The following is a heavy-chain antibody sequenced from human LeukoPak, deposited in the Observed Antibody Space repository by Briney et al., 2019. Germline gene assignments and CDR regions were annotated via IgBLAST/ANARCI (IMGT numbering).Heavy chain of an antibody. Sequence: PSETLSLTCTVSGGSISTYYWSWIRQPPGKGLEWIGYIYYSGSANYNPSLKSRVTISVDTSKNQFSLKLSSVTAADTAVYYCARGGIAVAEGIYNWFDPWGQGTLVTVSS. CDR1: GGSISTYY. J-gene: IGHJ5*02. CDR2: IYYSGSA. D-gene: IGHD6-19*01. V-gene: IGHV4-59*01. CDR3: ARGGIAVAEGIYNWFDP.